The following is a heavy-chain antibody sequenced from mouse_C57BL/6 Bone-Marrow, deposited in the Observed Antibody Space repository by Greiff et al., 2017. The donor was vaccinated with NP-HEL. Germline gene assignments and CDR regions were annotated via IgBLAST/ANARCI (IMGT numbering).Heavy chain of an antibody. J-gene: IGHJ2*01. CDR3: ARWGGVAVDY. V-gene: IGHV1-80*01. CDR1: GYAFSSYW. D-gene: IGHD1-1*01. CDR2: IYPGDGDT. Sequence: QVQLQQSGAELVKPGASVKISCKASGYAFSSYWMNWVKQRPGKGLEWIGQIYPGDGDTNSNGKFKGKATLTADKSSSTASMQLSSLTSEASAVLFCARWGGVAVDYWGQGTTLTGSS.